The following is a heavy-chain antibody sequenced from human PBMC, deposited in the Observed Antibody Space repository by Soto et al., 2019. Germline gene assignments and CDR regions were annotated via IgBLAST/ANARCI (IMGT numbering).Heavy chain of an antibody. CDR2: ISGSGGST. D-gene: IGHD3-10*01. V-gene: IGHV3-23*01. Sequence: GGSLRLSCAAFGFTFSSYAMSWVRQAPGKGLEWVSTISGSGGSTYYADSVKGRFTISRDNSKNTLYLQMDSLRAEDAAVYYCAKHRMPGTTGEFDDYWGQGTLVTVSS. CDR1: GFTFSSYA. CDR3: AKHRMPGTTGEFDDY. J-gene: IGHJ4*02.